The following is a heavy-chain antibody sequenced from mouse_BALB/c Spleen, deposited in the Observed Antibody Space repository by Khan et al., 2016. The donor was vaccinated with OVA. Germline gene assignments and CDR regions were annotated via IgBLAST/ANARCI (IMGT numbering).Heavy chain of an antibody. V-gene: IGHV1S136*01. CDR2: INPYNDYT. CDR3: VRCVLWLQTWFAY. D-gene: IGHD3-1*01. CDR1: GYTFSSYD. Sequence: EVQLQQSGPELVKPGASVKMSCKASGYTFSSYDIHWVRQKPGQGIEWIGYINPYNDYTKFNEKFKGKATLTSDKSSSTAYMELSSLTSEDSAAFYCVRCVLWLQTWFAYWGQGTLVTLSA. J-gene: IGHJ3*01.